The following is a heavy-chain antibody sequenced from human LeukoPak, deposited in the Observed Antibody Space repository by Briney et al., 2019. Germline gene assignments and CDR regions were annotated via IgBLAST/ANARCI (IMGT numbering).Heavy chain of an antibody. J-gene: IGHJ4*02. CDR2: ISGSGGST. D-gene: IGHD6-13*01. Sequence: GGSLRLSCAASGSTFSSYGMSWVRQAPGKGLEWVSAISGSGGSTYYADSVKGRFTISRDNSKNTLYLQMNSLRAEDTAVYYCARLGYSSSWYEGGDYWGQGTLVTVSS. V-gene: IGHV3-23*01. CDR1: GSTFSSYG. CDR3: ARLGYSSSWYEGGDY.